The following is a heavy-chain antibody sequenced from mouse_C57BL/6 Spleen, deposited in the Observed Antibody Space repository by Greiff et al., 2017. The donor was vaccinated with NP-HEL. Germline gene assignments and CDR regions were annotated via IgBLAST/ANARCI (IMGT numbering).Heavy chain of an antibody. CDR2: IYPGDGDT. Sequence: VQLQESGPELVKPGASVKISCKASGYAFSSSWMNWVKQRPGKGLEWIGRIYPGDGDTNYNGKFKGKATLTADTSSSAAYMQLSSLTSEDSAVYFCARTLTTVVAKGYFDYWGQGTTLTVSS. CDR1: GYAFSSSW. J-gene: IGHJ2*01. D-gene: IGHD1-1*01. V-gene: IGHV1-82*01. CDR3: ARTLTTVVAKGYFDY.